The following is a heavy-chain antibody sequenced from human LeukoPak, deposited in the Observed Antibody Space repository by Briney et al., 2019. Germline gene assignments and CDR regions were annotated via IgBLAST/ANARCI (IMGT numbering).Heavy chain of an antibody. CDR3: AKDGGISAAGTFDY. J-gene: IGHJ4*02. D-gene: IGHD6-13*01. CDR2: ISNDGSYK. V-gene: IGHV3-30*19. Sequence: GGSLRLSCAASGFTFSSYGMHWVRQAPGKGLEWVALISNDGSYKHYADSVKGRFTISRDSSRNTLFLQMNSLRTEDTAVYYCAKDGGISAAGTFDYWGQGTLVTVSS. CDR1: GFTFSSYG.